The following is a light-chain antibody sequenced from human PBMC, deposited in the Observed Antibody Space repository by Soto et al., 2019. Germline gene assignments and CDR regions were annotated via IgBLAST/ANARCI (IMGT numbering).Light chain of an antibody. Sequence: EIVLTQSPGTLSLSPGERATLSCRASQSISSSYLAWFQQKPGQAPRLLIYGASSRATGIPDRFSGSGSGTDFTLTISRLDPEDFAVYYCQLYSGSPWTFGQGTKVDIK. V-gene: IGKV3-20*01. CDR3: QLYSGSPWT. J-gene: IGKJ1*01. CDR1: QSISSSY. CDR2: GAS.